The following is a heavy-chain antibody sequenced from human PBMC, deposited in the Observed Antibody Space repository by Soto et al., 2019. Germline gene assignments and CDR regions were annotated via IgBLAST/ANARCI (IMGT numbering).Heavy chain of an antibody. Sequence: EVQLVESGGGLVQPGGSLRLSCAASGFTFSSYWMSWVRQAPGKGLEWVANIKQDGSEKYYVDSVKGRFTISRDNAKNSLYLQMNSLRAEDAAVYYCAARWRKGALVYWGQGTLVTVSS. CDR3: AARWRKGALVY. V-gene: IGHV3-7*01. D-gene: IGHD1-26*01. CDR2: IKQDGSEK. J-gene: IGHJ4*02. CDR1: GFTFSSYW.